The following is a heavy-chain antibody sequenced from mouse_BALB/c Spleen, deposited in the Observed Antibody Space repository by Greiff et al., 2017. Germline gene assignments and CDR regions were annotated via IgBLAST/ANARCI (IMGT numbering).Heavy chain of an antibody. Sequence: VQLQESGPGLVAPSQSLSITCTVSGFSLTSYGVHWVRQPPGKGLEWLGVIWAGGSTNYNSALMSRLSISKDNSKSQVFLKMNSLQTDDTAMYYCARDFHYYGYWYFDVWGAGTTVTVSS. D-gene: IGHD1-2*01. V-gene: IGHV2-9*02. CDR3: ARDFHYYGYWYFDV. CDR1: GFSLTSYG. J-gene: IGHJ1*01. CDR2: IWAGGST.